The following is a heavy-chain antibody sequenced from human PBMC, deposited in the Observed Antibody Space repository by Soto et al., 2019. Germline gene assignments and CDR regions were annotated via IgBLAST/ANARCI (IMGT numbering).Heavy chain of an antibody. CDR1: GFALTRYW. J-gene: IGHJ6*02. V-gene: IGHV3-74*01. CDR3: ARIRGYWYGLDV. Sequence: GGSLRLSCTASGFALTRYWMYWVRQAPGKGLVWVSHINSGGNITPYPDSVRGRFTISRDNSKNTLYLDMHSLTTDDTAVYYCARIRGYWYGLDVWGQGTTVTVSS. CDR2: INSGGNIT.